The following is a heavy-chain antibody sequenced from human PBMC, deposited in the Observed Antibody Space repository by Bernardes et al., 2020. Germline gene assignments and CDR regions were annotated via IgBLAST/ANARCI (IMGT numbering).Heavy chain of an antibody. CDR1: GGSVSSGSYY. V-gene: IGHV4-61*01. Sequence: SETLSLTCTVSGGSVSSGSYYWSWIRQPPGKGLEWIGYIYYSGSTNYNPSLKSRVTISVDTSKNQFSLKLSSVTAADTAVYYCARSTGSGWLGYYYYYMDVWGKGTTVTVSS. CDR2: IYYSGST. CDR3: ARSTGSGWLGYYYYYMDV. D-gene: IGHD6-19*01. J-gene: IGHJ6*03.